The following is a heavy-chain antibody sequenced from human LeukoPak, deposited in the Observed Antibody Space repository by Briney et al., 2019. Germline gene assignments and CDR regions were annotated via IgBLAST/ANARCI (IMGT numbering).Heavy chain of an antibody. CDR1: VFTFDDYA. CDR2: ISWNSGSI. D-gene: IGHD3-22*01. V-gene: IGHV3-9*03. J-gene: IGHJ4*02. CDR3: AKGSYDSSGYYNFDY. Sequence: PGRSLRLSCAPSVFTFDDYAMHWVRQAPGKGLEWVSGISWNSGSIGYADSVKGRFTISRDNAKNSLYLQMNSLRAEDMALYYCAKGSYDSSGYYNFDYWGQGTLVTVSS.